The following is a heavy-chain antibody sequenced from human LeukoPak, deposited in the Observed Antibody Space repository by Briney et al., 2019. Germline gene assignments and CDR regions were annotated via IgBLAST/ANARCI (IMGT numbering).Heavy chain of an antibody. J-gene: IGHJ4*02. Sequence: GGSLRLSCAASEFTFSSYWMSWVRQAPGKGLEWVANIKQDGGEKYNLDSVKGRFTVSRDNAKNSLYLQMNSLRAEDTAVYYCARVGARQILEYWGQGTLVTVSS. V-gene: IGHV3-7*01. CDR2: IKQDGGEK. CDR3: ARVGARQILEY. D-gene: IGHD4-17*01. CDR1: EFTFSSYW.